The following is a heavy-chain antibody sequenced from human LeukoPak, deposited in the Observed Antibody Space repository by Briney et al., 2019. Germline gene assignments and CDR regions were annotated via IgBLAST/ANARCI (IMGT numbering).Heavy chain of an antibody. Sequence: GGSLRLSCAASGFXFSSYSINWVRKAPGKGLEWVSSISSSSYIYYADSVKGRFTISRDNAKNSLYLQMNSLRAEDTAVYYCARDRSVDAFDIWGQGTMVTVSS. V-gene: IGHV3-21*01. J-gene: IGHJ3*02. CDR3: ARDRSVDAFDI. CDR2: ISSSSYI. CDR1: GFXFSSYS.